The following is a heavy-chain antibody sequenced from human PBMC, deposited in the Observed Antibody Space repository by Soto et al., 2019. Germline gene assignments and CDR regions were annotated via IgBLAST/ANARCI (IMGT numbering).Heavy chain of an antibody. V-gene: IGHV1-2*02. J-gene: IGHJ4*02. CDR1: GYTFTGYY. CDR2: INPNSGGT. CDR3: ARASSSGLYGDSVHFDY. D-gene: IGHD6-19*01. Sequence: ASVKVSCKASGYTFTGYYMHWVRQAPGQGLEWMGWINPNSGGTNYAQKFQGRVTMTRDTSISTAYMELSRLRSDDTAVYYCARASSSGLYGDSVHFDYWGQGTLVTVSS.